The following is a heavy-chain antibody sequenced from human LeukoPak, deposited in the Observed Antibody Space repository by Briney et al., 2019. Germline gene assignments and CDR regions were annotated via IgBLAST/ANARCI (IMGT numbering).Heavy chain of an antibody. J-gene: IGHJ4*02. D-gene: IGHD3-9*01. CDR1: RFSFSTYG. Sequence: GGSLRLSCAASRFSFSTYGMHWVRQAPGKGLEWVAVISYDGSNKYYADSVKGRFTISRDNSKNTLYLQMNSLRAEDTAVYYCAKDVLRYFDWLSPLANWGQGTLVTVSS. CDR3: AKDVLRYFDWLSPLAN. CDR2: ISYDGSNK. V-gene: IGHV3-30*18.